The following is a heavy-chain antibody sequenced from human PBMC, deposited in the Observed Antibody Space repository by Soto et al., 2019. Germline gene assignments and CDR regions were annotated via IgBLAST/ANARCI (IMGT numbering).Heavy chain of an antibody. CDR2: IYYSGST. V-gene: IGHV4-31*03. Sequence: SETLSLTCTVSGGSISSGGYYWSWIRQHPGKGLEWIGYIYYSGSTYYNPSLKSRVTISVDTSKNQFSLKLSSVTAADTAVYYCARDFGSGYSKHFDYWGQGTLVTVSS. J-gene: IGHJ4*02. CDR3: ARDFGSGYSKHFDY. D-gene: IGHD3-22*01. CDR1: GGSISSGGYY.